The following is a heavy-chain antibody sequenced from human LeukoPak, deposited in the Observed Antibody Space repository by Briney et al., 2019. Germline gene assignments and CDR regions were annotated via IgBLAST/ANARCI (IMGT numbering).Heavy chain of an antibody. V-gene: IGHV4-34*01. CDR3: ARVGGSTATIDY. D-gene: IGHD3-16*01. Sequence: SETLSLTCAVYGGSFSGYYWSWIRQPPGKGLEWIGEINHSGSTNYNPSLKSRVTISVDTSKNQFSLKLSSVTAADTAVYYCARVGGSTATIDYWGQGTLVTVSS. CDR2: INHSGST. J-gene: IGHJ4*02. CDR1: GGSFSGYY.